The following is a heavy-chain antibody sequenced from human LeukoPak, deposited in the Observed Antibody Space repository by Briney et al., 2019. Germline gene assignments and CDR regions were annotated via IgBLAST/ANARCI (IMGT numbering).Heavy chain of an antibody. J-gene: IGHJ5*01. D-gene: IGHD6-13*01. V-gene: IGHV4-39*01. CDR3: TRQLSWASDTGDS. CDR1: GGSISGSRRY. Sequence: SETLSLTCNVSGGSISGSRRYWGWVRQPPGGGPERIASVRYTGSTYYNPSLQSRLTISVDNSQNQFSLKLKSVTAADTSVYYCTRQLSWASDTGDSWGQGTLVTVSS. CDR2: VRYTGST.